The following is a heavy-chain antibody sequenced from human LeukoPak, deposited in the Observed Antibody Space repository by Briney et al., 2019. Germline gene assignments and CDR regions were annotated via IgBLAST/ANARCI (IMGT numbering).Heavy chain of an antibody. J-gene: IGHJ4*02. CDR3: ARYRPTGSYDFWSGYFPSG. Sequence: GESLKISCKGSGYSFTSYWIGWVRQMRGKGLEWMGIIYPGDSDTRYNPSFQGQVTISADKSISTAYLQWSSLKASDTAMYYCARYRPTGSYDFWSGYFPSGWGQGTLATVSS. D-gene: IGHD3-3*01. V-gene: IGHV5-51*01. CDR1: GYSFTSYW. CDR2: IYPGDSDT.